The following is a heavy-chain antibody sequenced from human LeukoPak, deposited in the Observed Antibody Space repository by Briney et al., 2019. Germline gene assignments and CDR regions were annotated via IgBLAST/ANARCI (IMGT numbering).Heavy chain of an antibody. CDR1: GFTSSRYN. J-gene: IGHJ4*02. V-gene: IGHV3-30*18. D-gene: IGHD3-3*01. Sequence: PGGSLRLSCAASGFTSSRYNMNWVRQAPGKGLEWVAVISYDGSNKYYADSVQGRFTISRDNSKRTLFLQMNSLRAEDTAFYYCAKAELGVDTFFDYWGQGTLVTVSS. CDR2: ISYDGSNK. CDR3: AKAELGVDTFFDY.